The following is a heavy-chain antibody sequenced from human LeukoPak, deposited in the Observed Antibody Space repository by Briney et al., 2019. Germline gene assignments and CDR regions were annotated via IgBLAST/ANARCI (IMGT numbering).Heavy chain of an antibody. J-gene: IGHJ6*02. Sequence: SETLSLTCTVSGGSISSYYWNWIRQPAGKGLEWIGRIYISGSTNYNPSLKSRVTMSLDTSKNQFSLKLNSVTAADTAVYYCARDQNYDILTGYYNSDYYYYGMDVWGQGTTVTVSS. CDR2: IYISGST. CDR1: GGSISSYY. CDR3: ARDQNYDILTGYYNSDYYYYGMDV. D-gene: IGHD3-9*01. V-gene: IGHV4-4*07.